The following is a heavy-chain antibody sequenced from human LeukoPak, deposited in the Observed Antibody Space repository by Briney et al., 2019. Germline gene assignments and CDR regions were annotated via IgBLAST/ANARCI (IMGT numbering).Heavy chain of an antibody. CDR2: ISGYNGST. CDR3: ARDGPGYCSSTSCFDQNFDY. Sequence: ASVKVSCKASGYTFINYGISWVRQAPGQGLEWTAWISGYNGSTNYAQKLQGRVTMTTDTSTSTAYMELRSLRSDDTAVYLCARDGPGYCSSTSCFDQNFDYWGQGTLVTVSS. CDR1: GYTFINYG. V-gene: IGHV1-18*01. D-gene: IGHD2-2*01. J-gene: IGHJ4*02.